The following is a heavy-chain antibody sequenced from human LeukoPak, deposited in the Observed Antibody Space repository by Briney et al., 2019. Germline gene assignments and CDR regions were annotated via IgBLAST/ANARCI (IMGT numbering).Heavy chain of an antibody. CDR3: AKSYFDYSTYYSYYFNL. V-gene: IGHV4-4*09. Sequence: SETLSLTWTVSGGSISGGYWRWIRQPPGGGLEWIGSVYTSGSTNYNPSLKSRVTISVDTSKSQFALKLSSVTAADTAVYYCAKSYFDYSTYYSYYFNLWGQGALVTVSS. J-gene: IGHJ4*02. CDR1: GGSISGGY. CDR2: VYTSGST. D-gene: IGHD4-11*01.